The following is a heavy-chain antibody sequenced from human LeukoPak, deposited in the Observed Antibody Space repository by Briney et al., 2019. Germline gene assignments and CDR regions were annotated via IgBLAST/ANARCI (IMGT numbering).Heavy chain of an antibody. D-gene: IGHD4-23*01. CDR1: GFTFSSYS. CDR3: ARDQGTVEPHYMDV. J-gene: IGHJ6*03. V-gene: IGHV3-21*01. CDR2: ISSSSSYI. Sequence: PGGSLRLSCAASGFTFSSYSMNWVRQAPGKGLEWVSSISSSSSYIYYADSVKGRFTISRDNAKNSLYLQMNSLRAEDTAVYYCARDQGTVEPHYMDVWGKGTTVTISS.